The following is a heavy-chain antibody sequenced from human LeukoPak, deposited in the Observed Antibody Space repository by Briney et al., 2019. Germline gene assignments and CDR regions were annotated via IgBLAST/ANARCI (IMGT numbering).Heavy chain of an antibody. V-gene: IGHV3-30*04. J-gene: IGHJ4*02. CDR3: AKDFRIGYSAHFDY. CDR1: GFTFSSYA. D-gene: IGHD2-21*01. Sequence: PGGSLRLSCAASGFTFSSYAMHWVRQAPGKGLEWVAVISYDRSLKYYADSVKGRFSISRDNSKNTLYLQMDSLRGEDTAVYYCAKDFRIGYSAHFDYWGQGALVTVSS. CDR2: ISYDRSLK.